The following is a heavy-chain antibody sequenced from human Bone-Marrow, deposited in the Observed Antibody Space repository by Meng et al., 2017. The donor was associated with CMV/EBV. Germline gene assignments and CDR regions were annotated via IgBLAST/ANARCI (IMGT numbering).Heavy chain of an antibody. D-gene: IGHD5-12*01. Sequence: GESLKISCAASGFTFDSYTMSWVRHSAGEGLEYVALISAIDDSTYYADPVKGRFTISREKSKNMASLEMHSLRSEDTAIYYGAKTLAGYGGQDYWGQGTLVAVSS. J-gene: IGHJ4*02. V-gene: IGHV3-23*01. CDR1: GFTFDSYT. CDR3: AKTLAGYGGQDY. CDR2: ISAIDDST.